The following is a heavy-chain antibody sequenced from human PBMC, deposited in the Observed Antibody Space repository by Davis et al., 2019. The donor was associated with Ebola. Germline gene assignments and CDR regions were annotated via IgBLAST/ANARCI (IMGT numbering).Heavy chain of an antibody. Sequence: GESLKISCAASGFTFSSYSMNWVRQAPGKGLEWVSSISSSSSYIYYADSVKGRFTISRDNAKNSLYLQMNSLRAEDTAVYYCAKAVAGSNPFDYWGQGTLVTVSS. D-gene: IGHD6-19*01. V-gene: IGHV3-21*01. CDR2: ISSSSSYI. J-gene: IGHJ4*02. CDR1: GFTFSSYS. CDR3: AKAVAGSNPFDY.